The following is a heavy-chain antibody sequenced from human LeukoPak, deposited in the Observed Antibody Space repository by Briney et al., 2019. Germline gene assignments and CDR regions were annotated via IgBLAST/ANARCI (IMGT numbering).Heavy chain of an antibody. J-gene: IGHJ5*02. CDR1: GGSISSHY. CDR3: ARDRSPVLLFSNWFDP. D-gene: IGHD3-10*02. CDR2: IYTSGST. Sequence: KPSETLSLTCTVSGGSISSHYWMWIRQPAGKGLEWIGRIYTSGSTNYNPSLKSRVTMSVDTSKNQFSLKLSSVTAADTAVYYCARDRSPVLLFSNWFDPWGQGTLVTVSS. V-gene: IGHV4-4*07.